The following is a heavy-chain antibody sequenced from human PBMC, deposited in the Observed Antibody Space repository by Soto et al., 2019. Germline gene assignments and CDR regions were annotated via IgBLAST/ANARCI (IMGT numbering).Heavy chain of an antibody. Sequence: SLTCAVSGGSIRSGGFSWSWIRQPPGKGLEWIGYIYHSGSTYYNPSLKSRVTISVDRSKNQFSLKLSSVTAADTAVYYCASVHDYWGQRTPVTVSS. V-gene: IGHV4-30-2*01. D-gene: IGHD1-1*01. J-gene: IGHJ4*02. CDR1: GGSIRSGGFS. CDR2: IYHSGST. CDR3: ASVHDY.